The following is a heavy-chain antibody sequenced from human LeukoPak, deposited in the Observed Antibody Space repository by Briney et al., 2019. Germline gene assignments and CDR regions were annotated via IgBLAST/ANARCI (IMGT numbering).Heavy chain of an antibody. D-gene: IGHD3-3*01. CDR3: AREIFGVVITYNWFDP. Sequence: GGSLRLSCAASGFTFSSYGMSWVRQAPGKGLVWVPRINSDGSSTSYADSVKGRFTISRDNAKNTLYLQMNSLRAEDTAVYYCAREIFGVVITYNWFDPWGQGTLVTVSS. J-gene: IGHJ5*02. CDR1: GFTFSSYG. V-gene: IGHV3-74*01. CDR2: INSDGSST.